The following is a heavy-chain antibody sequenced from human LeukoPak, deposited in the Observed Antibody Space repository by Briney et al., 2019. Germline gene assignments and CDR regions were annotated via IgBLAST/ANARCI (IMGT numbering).Heavy chain of an antibody. CDR3: ARDPYSGNYGNYYYYYMDV. CDR2: IYSDNT. Sequence: GGSLRLSCTVSGFTVSSNSMSWVRQAPGKGLEWVSFIYSDNTHYSDSVKGRFTISRDNSKNTLYLQMNSLRAEDTAVYYCARDPYSGNYGNYYYYYMDVWGKGTTVTISS. CDR1: GFTVSSNS. J-gene: IGHJ6*03. V-gene: IGHV3-53*01. D-gene: IGHD1-26*01.